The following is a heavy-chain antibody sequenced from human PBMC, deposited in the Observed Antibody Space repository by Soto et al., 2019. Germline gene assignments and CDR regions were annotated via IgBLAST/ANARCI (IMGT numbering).Heavy chain of an antibody. CDR2: IYPGDSDT. J-gene: IGHJ4*02. CDR3: ARQIRLGTVVTTDTYYFDY. V-gene: IGHV5-51*01. D-gene: IGHD3-16*01. Sequence: PGESLKISCKGFGYSFTSYWIGWVRQMPGKGLEWMGIIYPGDSDTRYSPSFQGQVTISADKSISTAYLQWSSLKASDTAMYYCARQIRLGTVVTTDTYYFDYWGQGTLVTVSS. CDR1: GYSFTSYW.